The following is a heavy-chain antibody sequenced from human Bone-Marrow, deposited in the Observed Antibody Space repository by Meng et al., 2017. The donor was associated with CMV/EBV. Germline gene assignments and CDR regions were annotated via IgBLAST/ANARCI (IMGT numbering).Heavy chain of an antibody. CDR2: MNPNSGNT. CDR1: GYTFTSYD. J-gene: IGHJ6*02. D-gene: IGHD1-1*01. CDR3: AREYRQRSLIQLWHYYYYAMDV. V-gene: IGHV1-8*01. Sequence: ASVKVSCKASGYTFTSYDINWVRQATGQGLEWMGWMNPNSGNTGYAQKFQGRVTMTRNTSISTAYMELSSLRSEDTAVYYCAREYRQRSLIQLWHYYYYAMDVWGQGTTVTVYS.